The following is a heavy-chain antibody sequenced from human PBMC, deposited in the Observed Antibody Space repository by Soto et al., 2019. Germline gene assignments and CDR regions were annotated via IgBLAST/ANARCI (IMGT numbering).Heavy chain of an antibody. CDR3: ARDPITMVRGVIITPGYYYYGMDV. J-gene: IGHJ6*02. Sequence: ASVKVSCKSSGYTFTSYYMHCVRQAPGQGLEWMGIINPSGGSTSYAQKFQGRVTMTRDTSTSTVYMELSSLRSEDTAVYYCARDPITMVRGVIITPGYYYYGMDVWGQGTTVTVSS. D-gene: IGHD3-10*01. V-gene: IGHV1-46*03. CDR2: INPSGGST. CDR1: GYTFTSYY.